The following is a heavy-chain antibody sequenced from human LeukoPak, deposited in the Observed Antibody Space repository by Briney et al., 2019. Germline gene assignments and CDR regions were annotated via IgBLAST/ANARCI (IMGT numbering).Heavy chain of an antibody. CDR3: ARGDQVEVGWFDP. Sequence: SETLSLTCTVSGGSISSYYWSWIRQPPGKGLEWIGYIYYSGSTNYNPSLKSRVTISVDTSKNQFSLKLSSVTAADTAVYYCARGDQVEVGWFDPWGQGTLVTVSS. J-gene: IGHJ5*02. CDR2: IYYSGST. CDR1: GGSISSYY. V-gene: IGHV4-59*01.